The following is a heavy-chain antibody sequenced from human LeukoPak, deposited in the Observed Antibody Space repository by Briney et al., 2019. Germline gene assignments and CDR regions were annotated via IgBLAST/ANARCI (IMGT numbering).Heavy chain of an antibody. Sequence: SETLSLTCTVSGGSISSYYWSWIRQPAGKGLEWIGRIYTSGSTNCNPSLKSRVTMSVDTSKNQFSLKLSSVTAADTAVYYCARIPSILDAFDIWGQGTMVTVSS. CDR1: GGSISSYY. J-gene: IGHJ3*02. D-gene: IGHD6-6*01. CDR2: IYTSGST. V-gene: IGHV4-4*07. CDR3: ARIPSILDAFDI.